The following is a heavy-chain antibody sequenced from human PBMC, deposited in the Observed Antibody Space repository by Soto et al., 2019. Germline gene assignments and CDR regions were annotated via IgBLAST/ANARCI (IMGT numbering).Heavy chain of an antibody. CDR1: GFTFSNTW. CDR3: TTVRGSSAWMDC. V-gene: IGHV3-15*01. CDR2: IKSKTDGETT. J-gene: IGHJ4*02. D-gene: IGHD6-25*01. Sequence: EVQLVESGGGLVEPGGSLRLSCAASGFTFSNTWMSWVRQAPGKGLEWVGRIKSKTDGETTDYAAPVKGRFALSSDDSKSKLYLQMSSLQTDDSAVYYCTTVRGSSAWMDCWGQGTLVTVAS.